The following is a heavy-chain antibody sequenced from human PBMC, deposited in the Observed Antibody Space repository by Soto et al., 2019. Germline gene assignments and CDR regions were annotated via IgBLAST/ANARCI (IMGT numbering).Heavy chain of an antibody. CDR1: GYTFTTFG. D-gene: IGHD3-22*01. V-gene: IGHV1-18*01. Sequence: ASVKVSCKASGYTFTTFGISWVRQAPGQGLEWVGWISANNGNTKYSQKFQGRVSLTTETSASTAYMELRSLRSDDTAMYYCARRENDTTAYYWRYWGQGTLVTVSS. J-gene: IGHJ4*02. CDR2: ISANNGNT. CDR3: ARRENDTTAYYWRY.